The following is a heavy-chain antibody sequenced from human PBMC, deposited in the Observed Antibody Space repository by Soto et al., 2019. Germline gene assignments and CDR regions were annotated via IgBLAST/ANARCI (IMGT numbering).Heavy chain of an antibody. V-gene: IGHV1-8*01. CDR1: GYSFTSLD. Sequence: ASVKVSYKASGYSFTSLDINWVRQTTGQGLEWMGWMEPSSGKTGYAQRFQDRVTMTRDTSINTAYMELRSLTSDDTAFYYCARGVTAGVDYWGQGTLVTVYS. D-gene: IGHD3-10*01. CDR3: ARGVTAGVDY. CDR2: MEPSSGKT. J-gene: IGHJ4*02.